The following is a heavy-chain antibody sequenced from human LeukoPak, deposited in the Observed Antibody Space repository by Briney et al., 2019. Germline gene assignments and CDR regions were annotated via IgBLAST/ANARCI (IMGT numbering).Heavy chain of an antibody. V-gene: IGHV1-69*06. J-gene: IGHJ4*02. CDR3: ARDRGYSYGRGFDY. CDR1: GGTFSSYA. CDR2: IIPIFGTA. D-gene: IGHD5-18*01. Sequence: SVKVSCKASGGTFSSYAISWVRQAPGQGPEWMGGIIPIFGTANYAQKFKGRVTITADKSTSTAYMELSSLRSEDTAVYYCARDRGYSYGRGFDYWGQGTLVTVSS.